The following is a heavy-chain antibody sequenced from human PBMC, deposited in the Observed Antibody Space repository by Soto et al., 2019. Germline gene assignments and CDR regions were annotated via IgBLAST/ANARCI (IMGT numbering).Heavy chain of an antibody. CDR3: AGDSPPVDY. V-gene: IGHV1-18*01. CDR2: ISAYNGNT. J-gene: IGHJ4*02. Sequence: QVQLVQSGAEVKKPGASVKVSCKASGYTFTSYGISWVRQAPGQGLEWMGWISAYNGNTNYAQKIQGKVTMSTDTSTSKAYIALRSPRSDDTAVYYCAGDSPPVDYWGQGTLVTVSS. CDR1: GYTFTSYG.